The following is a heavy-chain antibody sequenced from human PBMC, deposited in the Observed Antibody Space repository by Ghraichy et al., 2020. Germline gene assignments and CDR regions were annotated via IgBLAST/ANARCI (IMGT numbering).Heavy chain of an antibody. V-gene: IGHV4-4*07. CDR2: IYTSGST. CDR1: GGSISSYY. Sequence: SETLSLTCTVSGGSISSYYWSWIRQPAGKGLEWIGRIYTSGSTNYNPFLKSRVTMSVDTSKNQFSLKLSSVTAADTAVYYCAREWELLMSFDYWGQGTLVTVSS. J-gene: IGHJ4*02. CDR3: AREWELLMSFDY. D-gene: IGHD1-26*01.